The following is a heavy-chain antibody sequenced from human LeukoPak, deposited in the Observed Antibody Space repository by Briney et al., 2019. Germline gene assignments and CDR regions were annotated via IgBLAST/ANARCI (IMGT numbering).Heavy chain of an antibody. V-gene: IGHV4-34*01. J-gene: IGHJ4*02. D-gene: IGHD3-10*01. CDR1: GGSFSGYY. CDR2: INHSGST. Sequence: SETLSLTCAVYGGSFSGYYWSWIRQPPGKGLEWIGEINHSGSTNYNPSLKSRVTISVDTSKNQFSLKLSSVTAADTAVYYCARGRYVSSTGYMVRGDKWGQGTLVTVSS. CDR3: ARGRYVSSTGYMVRGDK.